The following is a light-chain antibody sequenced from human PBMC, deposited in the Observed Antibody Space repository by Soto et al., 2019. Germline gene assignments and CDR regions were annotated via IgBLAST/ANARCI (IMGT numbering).Light chain of an antibody. CDR1: QTVTTY. Sequence: EIVLTQSPATLSLSPGERATLSCRASQTVTTYLAWYQQKPGQAPRLLIYDASNRATGIPARFSGSGSGTDFSLTISSLQPEDFAVYYCQQRNNWPPITFGQGTRLEIK. CDR3: QQRNNWPPIT. CDR2: DAS. J-gene: IGKJ5*01. V-gene: IGKV3-11*01.